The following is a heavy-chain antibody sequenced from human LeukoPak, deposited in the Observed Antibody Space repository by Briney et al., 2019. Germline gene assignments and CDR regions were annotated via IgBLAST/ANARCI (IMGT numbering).Heavy chain of an antibody. D-gene: IGHD5-12*01. Sequence: ASVTVSYKPSVGTVNNYVISWVGQAPGQGGEWMGWINPNSGRTTFAQRFQGRFTLPWSSSISSAYMELSRLTSDDTAVYYCARLWNSGYIIYFDSWGQGTLVTVSS. CDR1: VGTVNNYV. CDR2: INPNSGRT. CDR3: ARLWNSGYIIYFDS. V-gene: IGHV1-2*02. J-gene: IGHJ4*02.